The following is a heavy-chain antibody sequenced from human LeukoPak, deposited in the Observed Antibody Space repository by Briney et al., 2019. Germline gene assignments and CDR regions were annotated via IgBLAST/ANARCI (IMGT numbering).Heavy chain of an antibody. D-gene: IGHD2-15*01. CDR2: IYYSGST. Sequence: PSETLSLTCTVSGGSVSTYYWNWIRQPPGKGLEWIGYIYYSGSTNYNPSLKSRLTISVDTSNNQFPLKLSSVTAADTAVYYCASTSGYCSGGNCYSAFDYWGQGTLVTVSS. V-gene: IGHV4-59*02. CDR1: GGSVSTYY. CDR3: ASTSGYCSGGNCYSAFDY. J-gene: IGHJ4*02.